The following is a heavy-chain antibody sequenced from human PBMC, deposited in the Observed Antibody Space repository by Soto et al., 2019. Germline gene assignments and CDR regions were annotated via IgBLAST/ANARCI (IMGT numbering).Heavy chain of an antibody. Sequence: ASVKVSSKASGYTFKNYGIKWVRQAPGQGLEWMGWISAYNGNTNYAQKLQGRVTMTTDTSTSTAYMELRSLRSDDTAVYYCARDPGFRSDYWGQGTLVTVSS. V-gene: IGHV1-18*01. CDR2: ISAYNGNT. J-gene: IGHJ4*02. CDR1: GYTFKNYG. CDR3: ARDPGFRSDY.